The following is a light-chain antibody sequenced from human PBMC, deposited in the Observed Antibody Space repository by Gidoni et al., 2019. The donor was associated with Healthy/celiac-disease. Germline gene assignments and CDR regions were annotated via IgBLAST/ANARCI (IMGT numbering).Light chain of an antibody. CDR2: DGS. V-gene: IGLV2-14*03. CDR3: SSYTSSSPYVV. Sequence: QSALTQPASVSGSPGQSITISCTGTSSDVGVYNYVYWYQQHPGKAPKLMIYDGSNRPSGVSHRFSGSKSGNTASLTISGLQAEDEADYYCSSYTSSSPYVVFGGGTKLTVL. J-gene: IGLJ2*01. CDR1: SSDVGVYNY.